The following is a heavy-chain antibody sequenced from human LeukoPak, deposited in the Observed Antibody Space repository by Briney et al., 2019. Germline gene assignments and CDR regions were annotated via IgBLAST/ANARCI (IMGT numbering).Heavy chain of an antibody. CDR3: ATERYSSGWYDY. CDR2: FDPEDGET. V-gene: IGHV1-24*01. Sequence: VASVKVSCKVSGYTLTELSMHWGRQALGKGLEWMGGFDPEDGETIYAQKFQGRVTMTEDTSTDTAYMELSSLRSEDTAVYYCATERYSSGWYDYWGQGTLVTVSS. D-gene: IGHD6-19*01. CDR1: GYTLTELS. J-gene: IGHJ4*02.